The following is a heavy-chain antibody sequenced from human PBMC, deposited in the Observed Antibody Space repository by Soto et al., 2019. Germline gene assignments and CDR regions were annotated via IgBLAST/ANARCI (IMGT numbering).Heavy chain of an antibody. D-gene: IGHD4-17*01. Sequence: GGSLRLSCAASGFTFSSYSMNWVRQAPDKGLEWVSSISSSSSYIYYADSVKGRFTISRDNAKNSLYLQMNSLRAEDTAVYYCASYDYGDYLYDYWGQGTPVTVSS. J-gene: IGHJ4*02. CDR3: ASYDYGDYLYDY. CDR2: ISSSSSYI. CDR1: GFTFSSYS. V-gene: IGHV3-21*01.